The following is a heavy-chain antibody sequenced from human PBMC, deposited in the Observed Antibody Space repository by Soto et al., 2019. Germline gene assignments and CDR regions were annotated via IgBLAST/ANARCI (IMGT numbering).Heavy chain of an antibody. CDR1: GFTFSSYA. CDR3: AALWHPYYYDFWSGYPREDYYYMDV. J-gene: IGHJ6*03. V-gene: IGHV3-23*01. CDR2: ISGSGGST. D-gene: IGHD3-3*01. Sequence: LSLPCAASGFTFSSYAMSWVRQAPGKGLEWVSAISGSGGSTYYADSVKGRFTISRDNSKNTLYLQMNSLRAEDTAVYYCAALWHPYYYDFWSGYPREDYYYMDVWGKGTTVTVSS.